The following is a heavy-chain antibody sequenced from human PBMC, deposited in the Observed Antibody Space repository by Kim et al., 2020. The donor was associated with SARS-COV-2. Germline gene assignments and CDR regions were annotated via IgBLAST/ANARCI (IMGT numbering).Heavy chain of an antibody. V-gene: IGHV3-23*01. CDR3: AKARRAAAGYYYYGMDV. D-gene: IGHD6-13*01. CDR2: ISGSGGST. Sequence: GGSLRLSCAASGFTFSSYAMSWVRQAPGKGLEWVSAISGSGGSTYYADSVKGRFTISRDNSKNTLYLQMNSLRAEDTAVYYCAKARRAAAGYYYYGMDVWGQGTTVTVSS. J-gene: IGHJ6*02. CDR1: GFTFSSYA.